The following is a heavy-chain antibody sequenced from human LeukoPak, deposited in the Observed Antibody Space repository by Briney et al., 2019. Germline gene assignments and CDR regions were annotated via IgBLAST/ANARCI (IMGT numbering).Heavy chain of an antibody. CDR3: AWGYSSSGTPFDY. V-gene: IGHV3-7*04. CDR1: GFTFSSYW. CDR2: IKQDGSEK. J-gene: IGHJ4*02. D-gene: IGHD6-13*01. Sequence: GGSLRLSCAASGFTFSSYWMSWVRQAPGKGLEWVANIKQDGSEKYYVDSVKGRFTISRDNSKNTLYLQMNSLRAEDTAVYYCAWGYSSSGTPFDYWGQGTLVTVSS.